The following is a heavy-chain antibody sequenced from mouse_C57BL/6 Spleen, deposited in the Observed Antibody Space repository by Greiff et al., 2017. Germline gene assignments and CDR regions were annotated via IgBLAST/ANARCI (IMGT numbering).Heavy chain of an antibody. D-gene: IGHD2-2*01. V-gene: IGHV7-3*01. J-gene: IGHJ3*01. Sequence: EVKLMESGGGLVQPGGSLSLSCAASGFTFTDYYMSWVRQPPGKALEWLGFIRNKANGYTTEYSASVKGRFTISRDNSKSILYLQMNALRAEDRATYYCARWDYGCDGCAYWGQGTLVTVSA. CDR1: GFTFTDYY. CDR3: ARWDYGCDGCAY. CDR2: IRNKANGYTT.